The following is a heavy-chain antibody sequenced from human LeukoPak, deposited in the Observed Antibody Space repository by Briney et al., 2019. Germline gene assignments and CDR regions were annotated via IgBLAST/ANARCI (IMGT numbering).Heavy chain of an antibody. J-gene: IGHJ4*02. CDR3: ARFSSSSCNY. Sequence: PGGSLRLSCAASGFTFSSYSMNWVRQAPGKGLEWVSSISSSSYVYYADSVKGRFTISRDNAKNSLYLQMNSLRAEDTAVYYCARFSSSSCNYWGKGTVVPVSS. CDR1: GFTFSSYS. D-gene: IGHD6-13*01. CDR2: ISSSSYV. V-gene: IGHV3-21*01.